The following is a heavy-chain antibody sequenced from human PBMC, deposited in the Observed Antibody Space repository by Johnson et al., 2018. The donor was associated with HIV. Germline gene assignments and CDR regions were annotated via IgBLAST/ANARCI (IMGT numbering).Heavy chain of an antibody. CDR3: AREGGGFREFGGFDI. Sequence: VQLVASGGGLIQPGGSLRLSCVASGFTVSSNYMSWVRQAPGKGLAWVSVFSSGGSTYYADSVKGRFTISRDNSKNTLYLQMNSLRAEDTAVYYCAREGGGFREFGGFDIWGQGTMVTVSS. CDR2: FSSGGST. V-gene: IGHV3-53*01. D-gene: IGHD3-10*01. J-gene: IGHJ3*02. CDR1: GFTVSSNY.